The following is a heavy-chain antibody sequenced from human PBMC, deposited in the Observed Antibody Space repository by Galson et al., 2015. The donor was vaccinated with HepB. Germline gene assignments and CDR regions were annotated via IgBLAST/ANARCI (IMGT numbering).Heavy chain of an antibody. CDR1: GFTFSRYP. Sequence: SLRLSCAASGFTFSRYPMHWVRQGPGKGPEWVAVISDDGNDKHFADSVKGRVTISRDNSKNTLYLQMSSLKVEDTAVYYCARDRTQAAADYYFDYWGQGTLVTVSS. CDR2: ISDDGNDK. V-gene: IGHV3-30*04. J-gene: IGHJ4*02. CDR3: ARDRTQAAADYYFDY. D-gene: IGHD6-13*01.